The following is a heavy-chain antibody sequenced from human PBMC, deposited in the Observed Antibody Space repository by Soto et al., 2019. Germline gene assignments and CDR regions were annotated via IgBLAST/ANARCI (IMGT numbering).Heavy chain of an antibody. V-gene: IGHV4-4*07. CDR3: ARGNTGYGNFDY. CDR1: GASISNYY. Sequence: PSETLSLTCTVSGASISNYYWSWIRQPAGKGLECLGRIYASGTTTYNPSLRSRVTMSVDTSKNQFSLNLNSVTAADTAVYYCARGNTGYGNFDYWGQGTLVTVSS. D-gene: IGHD5-12*01. J-gene: IGHJ4*02. CDR2: IYASGTT.